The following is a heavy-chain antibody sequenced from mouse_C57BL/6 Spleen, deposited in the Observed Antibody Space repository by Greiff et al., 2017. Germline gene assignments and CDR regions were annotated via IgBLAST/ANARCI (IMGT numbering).Heavy chain of an antibody. CDR2: INPYNGGT. D-gene: IGHD2-5*01. J-gene: IGHJ4*01. V-gene: IGHV1-19*01. CDR3: ATYYSNYGYYAMDY. CDR1: GYTFTDYY. Sequence: VQLQQSGPVLVKPGASVKMSCKASGYTFTDYYMNWVKQSHGKSLEWIGVINPYNGGTSYNQKFKGKATLTVDKSSSTAYMELNSLTSEDSAVYYCATYYSNYGYYAMDYWGQGTSVTVSS.